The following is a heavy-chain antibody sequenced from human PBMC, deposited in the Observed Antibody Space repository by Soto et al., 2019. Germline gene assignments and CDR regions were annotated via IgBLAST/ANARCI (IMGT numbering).Heavy chain of an antibody. CDR3: AKELGDFWSGRFGSVGAFDI. Sequence: QVQLVESGGGVVQPGRSLRLSCAASGFTFSSYGMHWVRQAPGKGLEWVAVISYDGSNKYYADSVKGRFTISRDNSKNTLYLQMNSLRAEDTAVYYCAKELGDFWSGRFGSVGAFDIWGQGTMVTVSS. V-gene: IGHV3-30*18. D-gene: IGHD3-3*01. CDR1: GFTFSSYG. J-gene: IGHJ3*02. CDR2: ISYDGSNK.